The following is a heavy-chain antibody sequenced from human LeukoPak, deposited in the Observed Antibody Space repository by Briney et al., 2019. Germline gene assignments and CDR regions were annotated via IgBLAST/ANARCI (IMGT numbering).Heavy chain of an antibody. V-gene: IGHV3-11*04. CDR3: AGAENWNDESYFDY. Sequence: NPGGSLRLSCAASGFTFSDYYMSWIRQAPGKGLEWVSYISSSGSTIYYADSVKGRFTISRDNAKNSLYLQMNSLRAEDTAVYYYAGAENWNDESYFDYWGQGTLVTVSS. J-gene: IGHJ4*02. D-gene: IGHD1-1*01. CDR2: ISSSGSTI. CDR1: GFTFSDYY.